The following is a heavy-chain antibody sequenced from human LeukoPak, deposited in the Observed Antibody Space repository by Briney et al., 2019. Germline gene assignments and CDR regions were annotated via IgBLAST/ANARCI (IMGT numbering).Heavy chain of an antibody. CDR2: INPNSGGT. V-gene: IGHV1-2*06. CDR1: GYTFTGYY. D-gene: IGHD1-26*01. J-gene: IGHJ4*02. CDR3: ARGKELLDS. Sequence: ASVKVSRKASGYTFTGYYIHWVRQAPGQGLEWMGQINPNSGGTNYAQKFQGRVTMTRDTSISTAYMELSRLRSDDTAVYYYARGKELLDSWGQGTLVTVSS.